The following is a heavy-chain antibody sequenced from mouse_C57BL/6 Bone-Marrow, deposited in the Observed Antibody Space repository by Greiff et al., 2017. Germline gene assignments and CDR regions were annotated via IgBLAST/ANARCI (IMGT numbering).Heavy chain of an antibody. CDR1: GFTFTDYY. CDR2: IRNKANGYTT. D-gene: IGHD1-1*01. CDR3: AREGVTTGVDWYFDV. Sequence: EVMLVESGGGLVQPGGSLRLSCATSGFTFTDYYMSWVRQPPGKALEWLGFIRNKANGYTTEYSASVKGRFTISRDNSQSILYLEMSTLRAEDSATYYCAREGVTTGVDWYFDVWGAGTTVTVSS. J-gene: IGHJ1*01. V-gene: IGHV7-3*02.